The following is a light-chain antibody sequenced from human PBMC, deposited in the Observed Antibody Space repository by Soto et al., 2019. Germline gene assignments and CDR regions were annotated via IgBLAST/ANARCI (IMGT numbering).Light chain of an antibody. CDR1: QGLVDNDGYSY. CDR3: MQGTHWPYT. V-gene: IGKV2-30*01. CDR2: RIS. Sequence: VVMPQSPLSMAVTLGDPASVSCRSSQGLVDNDGYSYLSWFHQRPGQSPRRLIYRISNRDSGVPDRISGRGSGADFTLKISRVEAEDVGVYYCMQGTHWPYTFGQGTHLEI. J-gene: IGKJ2*01.